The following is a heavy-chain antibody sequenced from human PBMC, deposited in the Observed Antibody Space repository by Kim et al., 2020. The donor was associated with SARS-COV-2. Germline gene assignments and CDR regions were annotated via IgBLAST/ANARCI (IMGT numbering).Heavy chain of an antibody. V-gene: IGHV4-61*01. D-gene: IGHD3-3*01. CDR3: ARAPNDFWSGYPYYFDY. Sequence: SETLSLTCTVSGCSVSSGSYFWSWIRQPPGKGLEWIGYSYYSGNTNYNPSLKSRVTMSVDTSKNQFSLKLRSVTAADTAVYYCARAPNDFWSGYPYYFDYWGQGTLVTVSS. J-gene: IGHJ4*02. CDR2: SYYSGNT. CDR1: GCSVSSGSYF.